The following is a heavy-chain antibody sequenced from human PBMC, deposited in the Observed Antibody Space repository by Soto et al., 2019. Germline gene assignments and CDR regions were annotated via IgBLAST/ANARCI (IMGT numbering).Heavy chain of an antibody. J-gene: IGHJ6*02. Sequence: PSETLSLTCTVSGGSISDYYWSWIRQSPGKGLEWIGYIYYSGSTNKNPSLKSRVTISLDMSKNQFSLNLSSVTAADTAVYYCARHGRDYYNGMDVWGQGTTVTVSS. CDR2: IYYSGST. D-gene: IGHD3-10*01. CDR1: GGSISDYY. CDR3: ARHGRDYYNGMDV. V-gene: IGHV4-59*08.